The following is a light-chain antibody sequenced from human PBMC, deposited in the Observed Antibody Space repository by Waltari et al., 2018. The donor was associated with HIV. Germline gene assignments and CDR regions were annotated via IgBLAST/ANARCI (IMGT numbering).Light chain of an antibody. V-gene: IGLV2-14*03. CDR1: TSDVGGYNS. J-gene: IGLJ2*01. Sequence: QSALTQPASVSGSPGQSITISCTGTTSDVGGYNSVSWYQQHPANAPKIVILDVSNRPSGVSSRFPGSKSGNTDSRTIAGFQDEDGGYYDCSSYTSSDTVVFGGGTKGTVL. CDR2: DVS. CDR3: SSYTSSDTVV.